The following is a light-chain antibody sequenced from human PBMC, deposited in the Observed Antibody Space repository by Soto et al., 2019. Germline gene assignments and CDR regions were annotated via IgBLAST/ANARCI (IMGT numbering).Light chain of an antibody. J-gene: IGKJ1*01. CDR2: LGS. V-gene: IGKV2-28*01. Sequence: DIVMTQTPVSLSVTPGEPASISCRSSQTLLDSDDGNAYLDWYLQKPGQSPQLLIYLGSNRASGVPDRFSGSGSGTDFTLKISRVGAEDVGVYYCMQALQTWTFGQGTKVDIK. CDR3: MQALQTWT. CDR1: QTLLDSDDGNAY.